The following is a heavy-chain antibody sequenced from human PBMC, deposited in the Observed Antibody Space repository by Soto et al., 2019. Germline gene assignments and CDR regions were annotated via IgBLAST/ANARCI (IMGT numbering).Heavy chain of an antibody. CDR3: ARNWNLALVPAAYFDS. V-gene: IGHV4-39*01. D-gene: IGHD2-2*01. Sequence: LSLTCTVSNDSVLTSIYYWAWIRQPPGKGLEWIGTIYYTGTTYYNPSLQSRVTISIDTSKNQFSLNLNSVTAADTAVYYCARNWNLALVPAAYFDSWGQGTMVTVSS. J-gene: IGHJ4*02. CDR2: IYYTGTT. CDR1: NDSVLTSIYY.